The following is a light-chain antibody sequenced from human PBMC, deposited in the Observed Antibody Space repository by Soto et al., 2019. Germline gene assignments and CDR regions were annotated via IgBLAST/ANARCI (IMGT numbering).Light chain of an antibody. J-gene: IGKJ4*02. Sequence: ETVLTRSPATRSVSPGERATLSVRASRSISTYLAWYQQKPGKAPRLLIYAALNRATGIPARFSGSGSGTDFTLTISSLEPEDFAVYYCQQRNSWPLTFGGGTKVDIK. CDR3: QQRNSWPLT. CDR1: RSISTY. CDR2: AAL. V-gene: IGKV3-11*01.